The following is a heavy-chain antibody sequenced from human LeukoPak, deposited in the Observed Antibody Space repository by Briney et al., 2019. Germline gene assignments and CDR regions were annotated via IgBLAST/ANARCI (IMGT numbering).Heavy chain of an antibody. CDR2: IAYDGGVT. V-gene: IGHV3-23*01. CDR3: AKDSWSANGIYDAFDI. J-gene: IGHJ3*02. D-gene: IGHD2-8*01. Sequence: GGSLRLSCAASAFNFRTYAMNWVRQAPGKGLEWVAVIAYDGGVTFYRDSVKGRFTISRDNSKSTLSLQMNSLRPEDTAVYYCAKDSWSANGIYDAFDIWGQGTMVTVSS. CDR1: AFNFRTYA.